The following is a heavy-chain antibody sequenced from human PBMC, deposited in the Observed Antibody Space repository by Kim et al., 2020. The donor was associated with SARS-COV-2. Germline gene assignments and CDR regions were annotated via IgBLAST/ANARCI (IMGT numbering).Heavy chain of an antibody. D-gene: IGHD1-1*01. CDR2: IYPDDSNT. Sequence: GESLKISCKGSGYSFTSCWIGWVRQMPGKGLEWMGIIYPDDSNTRYSPSFQGQVTISADKSISTAYLQWSSLKASDTAMYYCAATSRTLDAGVYDYWGQGTLVTVSS. CDR1: GYSFTSCW. CDR3: AATSRTLDAGVYDY. J-gene: IGHJ4*02. V-gene: IGHV5-51*01.